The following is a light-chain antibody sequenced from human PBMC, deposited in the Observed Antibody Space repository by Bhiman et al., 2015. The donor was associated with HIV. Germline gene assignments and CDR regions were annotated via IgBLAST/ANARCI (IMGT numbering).Light chain of an antibody. CDR1: ELGNKY. J-gene: IGLJ1*01. CDR3: CSYAGSSSYV. Sequence: SYELTQPPSVSVSPGQTATITCSGDELGNKYACWYQQKPGQSPVVVIYQDSERPSGVSNRFSGSKSGNTASLTISGLQAEDEADYYCCSYAGSSSYVFGTGTKVTIL. CDR2: QDS. V-gene: IGLV3-1*01.